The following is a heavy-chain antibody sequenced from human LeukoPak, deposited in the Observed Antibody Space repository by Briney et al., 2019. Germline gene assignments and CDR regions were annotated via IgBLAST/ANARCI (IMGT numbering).Heavy chain of an antibody. D-gene: IGHD3-16*01. CDR1: GGSISSYY. J-gene: IGHJ4*02. V-gene: IGHV4-59*01. Sequence: SETLSLTCTVSGGSISSYYWSWIRQPPGKGLEWIGYIYYSGSTNYNPSLKSRVTLSVDTSKNQFSLKLSSVTAADTAVYYCAGGDESRFDYWGQGTLVTVSS. CDR3: AGGDESRFDY. CDR2: IYYSGST.